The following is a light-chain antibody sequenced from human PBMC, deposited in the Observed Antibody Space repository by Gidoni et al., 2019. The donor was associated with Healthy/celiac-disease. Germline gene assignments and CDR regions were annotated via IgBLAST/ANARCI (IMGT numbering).Light chain of an antibody. CDR1: KLGDKY. CDR2: QDT. Sequence: SYELPTPPSVSVSPGQTASLTCSGDKLGDKYACWYQQKPGQSPVLVIYQDTKRPSGIPERFSGSNSGNTATLTISGTQAMEEADYYCQAWDSSTGVVFGGGTKLTVL. CDR3: QAWDSSTGVV. V-gene: IGLV3-1*01. J-gene: IGLJ2*01.